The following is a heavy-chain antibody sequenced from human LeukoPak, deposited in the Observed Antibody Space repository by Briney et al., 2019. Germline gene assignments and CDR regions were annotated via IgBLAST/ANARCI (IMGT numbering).Heavy chain of an antibody. CDR2: ISWNSGSI. CDR1: GFTVSSNY. D-gene: IGHD3-22*01. V-gene: IGHV3-9*01. J-gene: IGHJ4*02. CDR3: AKDKSDSSGYYTYFDY. Sequence: PLRLSCAASGFTVSSNYMSWVRQAPGKGLEWVSGISWNSGSIGYADSVKGRFTISRDNAKNSLYLQMNSLRAEDTALYYCAKDKSDSSGYYTYFDYWGQGTLVTVSS.